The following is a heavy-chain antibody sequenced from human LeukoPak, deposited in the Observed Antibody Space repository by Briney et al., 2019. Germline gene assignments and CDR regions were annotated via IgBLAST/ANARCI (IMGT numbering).Heavy chain of an antibody. Sequence: SETLSLTCTVSGGSISSCDWSWIRQPPGKGLEWIGYIYYSGSTNYNPSLKSRVTISVDTSKNQFSLKLSSVTAADTAVYYCARGQRYYYDSSGPYYFDYWGQGTLVTVSS. V-gene: IGHV4-59*01. J-gene: IGHJ4*02. D-gene: IGHD3-22*01. CDR2: IYYSGST. CDR1: GGSISSCD. CDR3: ARGQRYYYDSSGPYYFDY.